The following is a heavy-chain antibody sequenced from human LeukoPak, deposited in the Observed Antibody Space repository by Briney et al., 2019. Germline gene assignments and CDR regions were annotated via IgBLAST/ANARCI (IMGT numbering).Heavy chain of an antibody. CDR2: IIPIFGTA. CDR1: GGTFSSYA. CDR3: ARDVRSTCSGGSCQATRYYYYMDV. D-gene: IGHD2-15*01. Sequence: ASVKVSCKASGGTFSSYAISWVRQAPGQGLEWMGGIIPIFGTANYAQKFQGRVTITADKSTSTAYMELSSLRSEDTAVYYCARDVRSTCSGGSCQATRYYYYMDVWGKGTTVTVSS. V-gene: IGHV1-69*06. J-gene: IGHJ6*03.